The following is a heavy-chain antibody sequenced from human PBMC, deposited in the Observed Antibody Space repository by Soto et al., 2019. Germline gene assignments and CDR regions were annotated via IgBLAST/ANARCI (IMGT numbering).Heavy chain of an antibody. J-gene: IGHJ6*02. CDR2: LGAADDP. V-gene: IGHV3-13*05. D-gene: IGHD2-15*01. CDR1: AFTLSAYD. CDR3: ARAYSGRLPRRADYYYAMAV. Sequence: GGSLRLSCAASAFTLSAYDMHWVRQPNGKGLEWVSALGAADDPYYLGSVKGRFTISRENAKNSLYLQMNNLRAGDTAVYYCARAYSGRLPRRADYYYAMAVWGQGTTVTVS.